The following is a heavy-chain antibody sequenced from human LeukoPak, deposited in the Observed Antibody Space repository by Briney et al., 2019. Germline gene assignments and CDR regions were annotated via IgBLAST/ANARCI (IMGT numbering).Heavy chain of an antibody. V-gene: IGHV4-34*01. CDR3: ARVWSTVTTPISSIAHAIGFDY. D-gene: IGHD4-17*01. J-gene: IGHJ4*02. Sequence: KPSETLSLTCAVYGGPFSGYYWSWIRQPPGKGLEWIGEINHSGSTNYNPSLKSRVTISVDTSKNQFSLKLSSVTAADTAVYYCARVWSTVTTPISSIAHAIGFDYWGQGTLVTVSS. CDR2: INHSGST. CDR1: GGPFSGYY.